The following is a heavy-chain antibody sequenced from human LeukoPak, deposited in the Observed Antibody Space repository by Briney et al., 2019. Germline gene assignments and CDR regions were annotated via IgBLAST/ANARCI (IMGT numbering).Heavy chain of an antibody. J-gene: IGHJ5*02. CDR2: ISSSSSYI. CDR1: GFTFSSYS. D-gene: IGHD6-19*01. CDR3: ARGPVAGISRFDP. Sequence: GGSLRLSCAASGFTFSSYSMNWVRQAPGKGLEWVSSISSSSSYIYYADSVKGRFTISRDNAKNSLYLQMNSPRAEDTAVYYCARGPVAGISRFDPWGQGTLVTVSS. V-gene: IGHV3-21*01.